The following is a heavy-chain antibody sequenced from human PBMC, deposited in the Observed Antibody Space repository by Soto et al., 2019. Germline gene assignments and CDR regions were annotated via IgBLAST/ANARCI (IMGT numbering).Heavy chain of an antibody. D-gene: IGHD6-19*01. V-gene: IGHV2-5*02. J-gene: IGHJ6*01. CDR1: GVSLSTSAVR. CDR3: ASGIVVPGTDYYAMDV. CDR2: IYWDDDK. Sequence: QTTLKESGPTLVKPTQTLTLTCTVSGVSLSTSAVRVGWIRQPPGKALEWLAVIYWDDDKRYSPSLKSRLTITKDNSKNQVVLSMTTVDPADTATYYCASGIVVPGTDYYAMDVW.